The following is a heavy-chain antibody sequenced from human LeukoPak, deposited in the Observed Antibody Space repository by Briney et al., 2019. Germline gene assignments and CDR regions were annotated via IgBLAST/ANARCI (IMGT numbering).Heavy chain of an antibody. V-gene: IGHV4-4*07. CDR1: GVTISDYH. CDR3: ARRDISSGWSFDY. CDR2: IHTSGSN. Sequence: KSSETLTLTCTASGVTISDYHWSWIRQPAGKGLEWIGQIHTSGSNKYNRPLKSRVTMSIDTTEDQVSLTIRSVTAADSAFYYCARRDISSGWSFDYWGQGTLVTVSS. D-gene: IGHD6-19*01. J-gene: IGHJ4*02.